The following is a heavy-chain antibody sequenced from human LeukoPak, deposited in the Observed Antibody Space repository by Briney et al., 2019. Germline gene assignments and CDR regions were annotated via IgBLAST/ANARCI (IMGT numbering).Heavy chain of an antibody. Sequence: GGSLRLSCTASGLTFSTSGFNWVRQAPGKGLEWVASIGPTGSDRYHADSIKGRFTISRDNANNFLYLQMNSLRAEDMAVYYCAHSGYSYGYGGYWGQGTLVTVSS. D-gene: IGHD5-18*01. CDR1: GLTFSTSG. CDR2: IGPTGSDR. V-gene: IGHV3-21*06. J-gene: IGHJ4*02. CDR3: AHSGYSYGYGGY.